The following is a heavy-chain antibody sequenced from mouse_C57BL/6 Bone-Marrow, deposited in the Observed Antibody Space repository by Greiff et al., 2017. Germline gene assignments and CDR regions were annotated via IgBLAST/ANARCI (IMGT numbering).Heavy chain of an antibody. CDR1: GYTFTGYW. D-gene: IGHD2-4*01. CDR2: IFPGSGST. Sequence: QVQLQQSGAELMKPGASVKLSCTATGYTFTGYWIEWVKQRPGHGLEWIGEIFPGSGSTNSNEKVKGKATFTAVTSSNTAYMQLSSLTTEDSAIYYCARIYYDYDGTFAYWGQGTLVTVDA. CDR3: ARIYYDYDGTFAY. J-gene: IGHJ3*01. V-gene: IGHV1-9*01.